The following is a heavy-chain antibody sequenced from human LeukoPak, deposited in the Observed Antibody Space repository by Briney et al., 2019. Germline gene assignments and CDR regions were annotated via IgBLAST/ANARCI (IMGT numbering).Heavy chain of an antibody. CDR2: INHSGST. Sequence: SETLSLTCTVSGASIRGYYWSWIRQPPGKGLEWIGYINHSGSTNYNPSLKSRVTISVDTSKNQFSLNLNSVTAADTAVYYCARPSRDGYKYTFDYWGQGALVTVSS. J-gene: IGHJ4*02. CDR1: GASIRGYY. CDR3: ARPSRDGYKYTFDY. V-gene: IGHV4-59*01. D-gene: IGHD5-24*01.